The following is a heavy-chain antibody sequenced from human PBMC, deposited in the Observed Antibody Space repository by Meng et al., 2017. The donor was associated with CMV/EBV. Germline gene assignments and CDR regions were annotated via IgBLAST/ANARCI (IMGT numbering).Heavy chain of an antibody. D-gene: IGHD4-23*01. V-gene: IGHV3-30*02. CDR1: EFTFSSYG. Sequence: GESLKISCAASEFTFSSYGMHWVRQAPGKGLEWVAFIRYDGSNKYYADSVKGRFTISRDNSKNTLYLQMNSLRAEDTAVYYCAKAVASYWGQGTLVTVSS. CDR2: IRYDGSNK. J-gene: IGHJ4*02. CDR3: AKAVASY.